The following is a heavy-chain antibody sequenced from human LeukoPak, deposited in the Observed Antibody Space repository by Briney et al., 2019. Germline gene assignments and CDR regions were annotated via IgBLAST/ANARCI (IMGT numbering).Heavy chain of an antibody. CDR1: GGSISSYC. J-gene: IGHJ4*02. D-gene: IGHD5-18*01. CDR3: ARLKKPTTAWIQLWFDY. CDR2: IYYSGST. V-gene: IGHV4-59*08. Sequence: PSETLSLTCTVSGGSISSYCWSWIRQPPGKGLEWIGYIYYSGSTNYNPSLKSRVTISVDTSKNQFSLKLSSVTAADTAVYYCARLKKPTTAWIQLWFDYWGQGTLVTVSS.